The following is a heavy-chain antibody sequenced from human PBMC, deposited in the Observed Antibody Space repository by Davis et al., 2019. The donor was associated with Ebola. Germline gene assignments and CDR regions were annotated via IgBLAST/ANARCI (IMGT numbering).Heavy chain of an antibody. CDR1: GFTFSSYW. CDR3: AREASPYYDFWNDGLGY. Sequence: AESLTLSCAASGFTFSSYWMSWVRQDPGKGLEWVANIKQDGSEKYYVDSVKGRFTISRDNAKNSLYLQMNSLRAEDTAVYYCAREASPYYDFWNDGLGYWGQGTLVTVSS. V-gene: IGHV3-7*03. D-gene: IGHD3-3*01. J-gene: IGHJ4*02. CDR2: IKQDGSEK.